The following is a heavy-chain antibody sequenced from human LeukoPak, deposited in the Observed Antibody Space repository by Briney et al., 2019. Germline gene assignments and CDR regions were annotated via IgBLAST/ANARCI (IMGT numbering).Heavy chain of an antibody. CDR3: ARDGSGSYPSFETY. V-gene: IGHV4-39*02. Sequence: SETLSLTCTVSGGSISSSDYYWGWIRQLPGKGLEWIASIYYSGTTHYNPSHQSRVTMSVDTSKNQFSLKLSSVTAADTAVYYCARDGSGSYPSFETYWGQGILVTVSS. D-gene: IGHD3-10*01. CDR1: GGSISSSDYY. J-gene: IGHJ4*02. CDR2: IYYSGTT.